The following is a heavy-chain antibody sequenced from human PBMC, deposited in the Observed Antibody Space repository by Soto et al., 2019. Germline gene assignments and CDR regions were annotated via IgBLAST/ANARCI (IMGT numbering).Heavy chain of an antibody. CDR1: GFTFSSYA. V-gene: IGHV3-30-3*01. Sequence: GGSLRLSCAASGFTFSSYAMHWVRQAPGKGLEWVAVISYDGSNKYYADSVKGRFTISRDNSKNTLYLQMNSLRAEDTAVYYCARDRDIVLVPAANPYYYGMDVWGQGTTVTVSS. CDR2: ISYDGSNK. CDR3: ARDRDIVLVPAANPYYYGMDV. J-gene: IGHJ6*02. D-gene: IGHD2-2*01.